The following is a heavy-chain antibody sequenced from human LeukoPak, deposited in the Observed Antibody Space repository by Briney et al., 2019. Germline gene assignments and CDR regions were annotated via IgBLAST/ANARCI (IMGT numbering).Heavy chain of an antibody. J-gene: IGHJ4*02. D-gene: IGHD2-21*02. CDR3: ARDLASCAGDCYSDGFDY. CDR2: IYFSGST. Sequence: SETLSLTCTVSGGSISSYCWSWIRQPPGKGLEWIGYIYFSGSTNYNPSLKSRVTISVDTSKNQFSLKLRSVTAADTAVYYCARDLASCAGDCYSDGFDYWGQGALVTVSS. CDR1: GGSISSYC. V-gene: IGHV4-59*01.